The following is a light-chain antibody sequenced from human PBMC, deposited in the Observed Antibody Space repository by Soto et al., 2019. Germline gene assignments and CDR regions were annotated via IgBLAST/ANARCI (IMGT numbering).Light chain of an antibody. V-gene: IGKV1-33*01. J-gene: IGKJ2*01. CDR2: DAS. CDR3: QQYDNLPMYT. Sequence: DIQMTQSPSSLSASVGDRVTITCQASQDISNYLNWYQQKPGKAPKLLIYDASNLETGVTSRFSGSGSGTDFTFTISSLHPEDIATYYCQQYDNLPMYTFGQGTKLEIK. CDR1: QDISNY.